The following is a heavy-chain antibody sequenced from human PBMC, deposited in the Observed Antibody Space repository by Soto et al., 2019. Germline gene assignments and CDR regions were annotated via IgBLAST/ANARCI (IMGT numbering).Heavy chain of an antibody. CDR1: GFTFSSYG. V-gene: IGHV3-33*01. J-gene: IGHJ4*02. D-gene: IGHD2-2*01. CDR2: IWYDGSNK. CDR3: ARVGGSCSSTSCYLDY. Sequence: GGSLRLSCAASGFTFSSYGMHWVRQAPGKGLEWVAVIWYDGSNKYYADSVKGRFTISRDNSKNTLYLQMNSLRAEDTAVYYCARVGGSCSSTSCYLDYWGQGTLVTVSS.